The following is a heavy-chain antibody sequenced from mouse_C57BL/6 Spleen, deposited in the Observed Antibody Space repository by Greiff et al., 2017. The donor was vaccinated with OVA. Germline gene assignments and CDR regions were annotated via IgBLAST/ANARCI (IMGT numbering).Heavy chain of an antibody. CDR1: GFTFSNYW. Sequence: DVKLQESGGGLVQPGGSMKLSCVASGFTFSNYWMNWVRQSPEKGLEWVAQIRLKSDNYATHYAESVKGRFTISRDDSKSSVYLQMNNLRAEDTGIYYCTRGYDAWFAYWGQGTLVTVSA. CDR2: IRLKSDNYAT. V-gene: IGHV6-3*01. J-gene: IGHJ3*01. CDR3: TRGYDAWFAY. D-gene: IGHD2-2*01.